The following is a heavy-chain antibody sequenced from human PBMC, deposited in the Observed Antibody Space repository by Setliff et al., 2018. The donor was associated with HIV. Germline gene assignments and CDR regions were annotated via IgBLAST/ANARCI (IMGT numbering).Heavy chain of an antibody. CDR3: ANLWELGA. CDR1: GFTFDDYA. D-gene: IGHD3-16*01. Sequence: GGSLRLSCAGSGFTFDDYAMHWVRQAPGKGLEWVSGITWSSGGVGYADSVKGRFTISRDNARTSLFLEMRSLRDEDTAVYLCANLWELGAWGQGTLVTVSS. V-gene: IGHV3-9*01. J-gene: IGHJ5*02. CDR2: ITWSSGGV.